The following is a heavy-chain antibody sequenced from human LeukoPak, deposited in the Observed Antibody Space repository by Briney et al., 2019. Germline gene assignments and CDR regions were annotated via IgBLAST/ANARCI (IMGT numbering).Heavy chain of an antibody. CDR3: ATLPAGLVYQGFEY. J-gene: IGHJ4*02. CDR2: ISAYNGNT. CDR1: GYTFTSYG. V-gene: IGHV1-18*01. D-gene: IGHD6-13*01. Sequence: ASVKVSCKASGYTFTSYGISWVRQAPGQGLEWMGWISAYNGNTNYAQKLQGRVTMTEDTSTDTAYMELSSLRSEDTAVYYCATLPAGLVYQGFEYWGQGTLVTVSS.